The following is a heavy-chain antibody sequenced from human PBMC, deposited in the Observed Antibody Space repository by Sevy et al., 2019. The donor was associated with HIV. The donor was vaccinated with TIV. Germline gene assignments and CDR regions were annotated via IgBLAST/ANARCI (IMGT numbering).Heavy chain of an antibody. J-gene: IGHJ6*02. CDR1: GFRFNNFG. V-gene: IGHV3-30*02. CDR3: AKGGSGGIDHYGMDV. CDR2: IRYDGINK. D-gene: IGHD6-25*01. Sequence: GGSLRLSCAASGFRFNNFGMYWVRQAPGKGLEGVAFIRYDGINKYYVDSVKGRSTISRDNSKDTLYLEMKILRLEDTAIYYCAKGGSGGIDHYGMDVWGQGTTVTVSS.